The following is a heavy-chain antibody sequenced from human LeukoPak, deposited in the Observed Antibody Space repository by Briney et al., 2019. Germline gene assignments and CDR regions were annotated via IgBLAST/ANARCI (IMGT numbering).Heavy chain of an antibody. CDR3: ARVLVPAAIGYYCYMDV. D-gene: IGHD2-2*01. CDR1: GYTFTGYY. J-gene: IGHJ6*03. Sequence: ASVKVSCKASGYTFTGYYMHWVRQAPGQGLEWMGRINPNSGGTNYAQKFQGRVTMTRDTSISTAYMELSRLRSDVTAVYYCARVLVPAAIGYYCYMDVWGKGTTVTVSS. V-gene: IGHV1-2*06. CDR2: INPNSGGT.